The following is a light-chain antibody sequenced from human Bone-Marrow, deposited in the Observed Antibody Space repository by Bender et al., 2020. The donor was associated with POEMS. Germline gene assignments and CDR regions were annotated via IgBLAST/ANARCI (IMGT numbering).Light chain of an antibody. CDR3: QSWDSNSVV. CDR2: EVN. Sequence: QSSLTQPASVSASPGQSITISCTDTSSNLGSFDLVSWYQQYPGKAPKLIIYEVNKRPSGVPDRFSGSNSGNTATLTISGTQPMDEADYYCQSWDSNSVVFGGGTKLTVL. J-gene: IGLJ2*01. CDR1: SSNLGSFDL. V-gene: IGLV2-14*02.